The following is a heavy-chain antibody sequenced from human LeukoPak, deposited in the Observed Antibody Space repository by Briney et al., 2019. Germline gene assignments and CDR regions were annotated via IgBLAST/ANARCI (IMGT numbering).Heavy chain of an antibody. J-gene: IGHJ5*02. V-gene: IGHV4-34*01. CDR1: GGSFSGYY. CDR2: INHSGST. D-gene: IGHD3-9*01. Sequence: SETLSLTCAVYGGSFSGYYWSWIRQPPGKGLEWIGEINHSGSTNYNPSLKSRVTISVDTSKNQFSLKLSSVTAADTAVYYCARRGLRYFDWLPRNNWFDPWGQGTLVTVSS. CDR3: ARRGLRYFDWLPRNNWFDP.